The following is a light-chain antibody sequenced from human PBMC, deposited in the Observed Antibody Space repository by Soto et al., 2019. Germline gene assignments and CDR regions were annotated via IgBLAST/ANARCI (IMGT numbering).Light chain of an antibody. CDR2: DVS. V-gene: IGLV2-11*01. CDR3: CSYAGSYTFWV. CDR1: SSDVGGYNY. J-gene: IGLJ3*02. Sequence: QSALTQPRSVSGSPEQSVTISCTGTSSDVGGYNYVSWYQQHPGKAPKLMIYDVSKRPSGVPDRFSGSKSGNTASLTISGLQAEDEADYYCCSYAGSYTFWVFGGGTKVTVL.